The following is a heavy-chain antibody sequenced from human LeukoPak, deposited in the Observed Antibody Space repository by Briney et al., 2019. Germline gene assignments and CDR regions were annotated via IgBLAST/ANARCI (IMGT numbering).Heavy chain of an antibody. V-gene: IGHV3-7*03. J-gene: IGHJ4*02. CDR2: IKQDGSEK. CDR3: ARMTTPDY. D-gene: IGHD4-11*01. Sequence: GGSLRLSCAASGFTFSGYWMSWVRQAPGKGLEWVANIKQDGSEKHFVDSVKGRFTISRDNARNSLFLQMNGLRAEDTAVYYCARMTTPDYWGQGTLVTVSS. CDR1: GFTFSGYW.